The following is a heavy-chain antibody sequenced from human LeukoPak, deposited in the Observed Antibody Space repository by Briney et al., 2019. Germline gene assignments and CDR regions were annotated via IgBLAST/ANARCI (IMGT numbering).Heavy chain of an antibody. CDR1: GFTFSSYA. CDR2: ISGSGDSI. CDR3: ATTPFPRPVMTNDY. D-gene: IGHD1-14*01. Sequence: GGSLRLSCAASGFTFSSYAMSWVRQAPGKGLEWVSAISGSGDSIYYADSVKGRFTISRDNSKNTLNLQMNSLRAEDTAVYYCATTPFPRPVMTNDYWGQGTLVTVSS. J-gene: IGHJ4*02. V-gene: IGHV3-23*01.